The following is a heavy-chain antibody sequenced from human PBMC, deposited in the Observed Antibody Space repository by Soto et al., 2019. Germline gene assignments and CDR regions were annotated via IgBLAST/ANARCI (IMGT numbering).Heavy chain of an antibody. Sequence: PSETLSLTCTVSGGPISSGGYYWSWIRQHPGKGLEWIGYIYYSGSTYYNPSLKSRVTISVDTSKNQFSLKLSSVTAADTAVYYCARITIFGIDLYYFDYWGQGTLVTVSS. CDR1: GGPISSGGYY. CDR3: ARITIFGIDLYYFDY. J-gene: IGHJ4*02. D-gene: IGHD3-3*01. CDR2: IYYSGST. V-gene: IGHV4-31*03.